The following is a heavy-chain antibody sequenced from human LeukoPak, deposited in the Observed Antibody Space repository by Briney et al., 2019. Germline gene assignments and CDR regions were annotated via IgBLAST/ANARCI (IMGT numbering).Heavy chain of an antibody. D-gene: IGHD3-22*01. CDR2: ISSSSSTI. J-gene: IGHJ6*02. V-gene: IGHV3-48*04. CDR3: ARGPSRGDYDSSGYYYSIPFYYGMDV. CDR1: RFTFSSYG. Sequence: QAGGSLRLSCAASRFTFSSYGMNWVRQAPGKGLEWVSYISSSSSTIYYADSVKGRFTISRDNAKNSLYLQMNSLRAEDTAVYYCARGPSRGDYDSSGYYYSIPFYYGMDVWGQGTTVTVSS.